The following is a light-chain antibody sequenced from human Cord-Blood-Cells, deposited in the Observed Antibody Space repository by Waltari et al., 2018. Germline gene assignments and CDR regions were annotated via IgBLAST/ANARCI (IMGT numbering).Light chain of an antibody. V-gene: IGKV3-11*01. CDR2: DAS. J-gene: IGKJ4*01. CDR1: QSVSSY. CDR3: QQRSNLPS. Sequence: EIVLTQSPATLSLSPGERATLSCRASQSVSSYLAWYQQKPGQAPRLLIYDASNGATGIPARFSGSGSGTDFTLTISSLEPEDFAVYYCQQRSNLPSFGGGTKVEIK.